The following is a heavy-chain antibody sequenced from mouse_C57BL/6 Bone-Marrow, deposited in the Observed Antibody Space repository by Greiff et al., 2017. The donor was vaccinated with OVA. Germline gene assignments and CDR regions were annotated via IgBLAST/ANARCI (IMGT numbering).Heavy chain of an antibody. J-gene: IGHJ2*01. Sequence: VQLQQSGAELVRPGASVKLSCKASGYTFTSYGISWVKQRTGQGLEWIGEIYPRSGNTYYNEKFKGKATLTADKSSSTAYMELRSLTSEDSAVYFCARRGYGYAFDYWGQGTTLTVSS. V-gene: IGHV1-81*01. CDR3: ARRGYGYAFDY. CDR2: IYPRSGNT. D-gene: IGHD2-2*01. CDR1: GYTFTSYG.